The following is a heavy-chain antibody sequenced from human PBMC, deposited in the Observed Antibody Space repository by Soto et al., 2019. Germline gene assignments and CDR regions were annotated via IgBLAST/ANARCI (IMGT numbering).Heavy chain of an antibody. CDR3: TKGAEGGAYYGMDV. CDR1: GCTFSNYG. J-gene: IGHJ6*02. CDR2: VSYDGTNK. V-gene: IGHV3-30*18. D-gene: IGHD3-16*01. Sequence: GCLRRSCSASGCTFSNYGMHWVRQAAGKGLEWMAVVSYDGTNKYYADSVKGRFTISRDNSKNTLYLQVNSLRAEDTAVYYCTKGAEGGAYYGMDVWGQGTKVTVYS.